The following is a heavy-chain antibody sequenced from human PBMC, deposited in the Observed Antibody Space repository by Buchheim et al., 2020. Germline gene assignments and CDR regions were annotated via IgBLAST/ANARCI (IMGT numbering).Heavy chain of an antibody. CDR1: GFTFSSYG. CDR2: ISYDGSNE. CDR3: AKEEQLWSVGSYYFDY. D-gene: IGHD5-18*01. J-gene: IGHJ4*02. Sequence: QAQLVESAGGVVQPGRSLRLSCAASGFTFSSYGMHWVRQAPGKGLEWVAVISYDGSNEYYADSVKGRFTLSRDNLKNTVYLQMNSLRAEDTAVYYCAKEEQLWSVGSYYFDYWGQGT. V-gene: IGHV3-30*18.